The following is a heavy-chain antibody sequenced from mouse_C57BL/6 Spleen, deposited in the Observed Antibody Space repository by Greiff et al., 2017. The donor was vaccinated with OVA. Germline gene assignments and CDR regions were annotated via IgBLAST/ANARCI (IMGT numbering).Heavy chain of an antibody. CDR1: GYTFTSYW. Sequence: VQLQQPGAELVMPGASVKLSCKASGYTFTSYWMHWVKQRPGQGLEWIGEIDPSDSYTNYNQKFKGKSTLTVDKSSSTAYMQLSSLTSEDSAVYYCARKAQAYAMDYWGQGTSVTVSS. CDR2: IDPSDSYT. J-gene: IGHJ4*01. CDR3: ARKAQAYAMDY. V-gene: IGHV1-69*01. D-gene: IGHD3-2*02.